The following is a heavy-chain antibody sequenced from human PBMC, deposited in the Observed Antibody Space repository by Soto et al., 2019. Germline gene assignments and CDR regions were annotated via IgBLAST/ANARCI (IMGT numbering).Heavy chain of an antibody. CDR3: ARERWGYCSSTSCPNWFDP. J-gene: IGHJ5*02. V-gene: IGHV1-69*13. CDR1: GGTFSSYA. CDR2: IIPIFGTA. D-gene: IGHD2-2*01. Sequence: ASVKVSCKASGGTFSSYAISWVRQAPGQGLEWMGGIIPIFGTANYAQKFQGRVTITADESTSTAYMELSSLRSEDTAVYYCARERWGYCSSTSCPNWFDPWGQGTLVTVSS.